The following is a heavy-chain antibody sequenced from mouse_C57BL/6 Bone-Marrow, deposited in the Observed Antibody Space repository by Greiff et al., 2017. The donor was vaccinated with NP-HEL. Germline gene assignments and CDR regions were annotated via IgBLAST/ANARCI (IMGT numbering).Heavy chain of an antibody. CDR1: GYTFTDYY. CDR3: ARWRGYYYGSSYYFDY. Sequence: VQLKQSGPVLVKPGASVKMSCKASGYTFTDYYMNWVKQSHGKSLEWIGVINPYNGGTSYNQKFKGKATLTVDKSSSTAYMELNSLTSEDSAVYYCARWRGYYYGSSYYFDYWGQGTTLTVSS. D-gene: IGHD1-1*01. J-gene: IGHJ2*01. CDR2: INPYNGGT. V-gene: IGHV1-19*01.